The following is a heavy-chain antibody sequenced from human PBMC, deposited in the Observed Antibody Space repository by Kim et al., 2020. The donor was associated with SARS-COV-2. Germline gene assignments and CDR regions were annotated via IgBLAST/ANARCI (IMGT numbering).Heavy chain of an antibody. Sequence: SVKVSCKASGGTFSSYAISWVRQAPGQGLEWMGGIIPIFGTANYAQKFQGRVTITADESTSTAYMELSSLRSEDTAVYYCARKTSAAGFALDYWGQGTLVTVSS. CDR3: ARKTSAAGFALDY. CDR1: GGTFSSYA. CDR2: IIPIFGTA. V-gene: IGHV1-69*13. J-gene: IGHJ4*02. D-gene: IGHD6-13*01.